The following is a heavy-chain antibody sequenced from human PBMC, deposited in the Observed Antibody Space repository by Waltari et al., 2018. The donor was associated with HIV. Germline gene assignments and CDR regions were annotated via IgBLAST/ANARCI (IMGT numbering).Heavy chain of an antibody. J-gene: IGHJ4*02. CDR2: IYHSGST. Sequence: QVQLQESGPGLVKPSGTLSLTCAVSGGSISSSNWWSWVRQPPGKGLEWIGEIYHSGSTNYNPSLKSRVSISVDKSKNQFSLKLSSVTAADTAVYYCARFGVGSDPMYYDFWSGSDYWGQGTLVTVSS. CDR3: ARFGVGSDPMYYDFWSGSDY. V-gene: IGHV4-4*02. CDR1: GGSISSSNW. D-gene: IGHD3-3*01.